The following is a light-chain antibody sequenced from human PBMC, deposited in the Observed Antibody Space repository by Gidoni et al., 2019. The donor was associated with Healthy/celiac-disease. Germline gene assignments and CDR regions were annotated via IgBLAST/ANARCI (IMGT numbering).Light chain of an antibody. CDR1: QGISNY. J-gene: IGKJ3*01. Sequence: DIQMTQSPSSLSASVGDRVTITCRASQGISNYLAWYQQKPGKVPKLLIYAASTLQSGVPSRFSSSGSGTDFTLTISSLQPEDVATYYCQKYNSAPPFTFGPGTKVEIK. CDR3: QKYNSAPPFT. V-gene: IGKV1-27*01. CDR2: AAS.